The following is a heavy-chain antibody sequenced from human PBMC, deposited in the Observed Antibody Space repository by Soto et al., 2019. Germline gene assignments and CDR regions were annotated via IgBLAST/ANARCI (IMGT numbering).Heavy chain of an antibody. V-gene: IGHV1-69*05. Sequence: SVKVSCKASGYTFTSYDINWVRQATGQGLEWMGWMIPNFGTTDYAQKFQGRVTITTDESTSTAYMELSSLRSEDTAVYYCARSRSDCTNGVCSSTNWFDPWGQGTLVTVSS. J-gene: IGHJ5*02. D-gene: IGHD2-8*01. CDR2: MIPNFGTT. CDR1: GYTFTSYD. CDR3: ARSRSDCTNGVCSSTNWFDP.